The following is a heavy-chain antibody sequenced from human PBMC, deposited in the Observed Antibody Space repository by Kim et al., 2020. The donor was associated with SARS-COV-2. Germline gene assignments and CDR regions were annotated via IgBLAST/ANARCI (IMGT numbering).Heavy chain of an antibody. CDR1: GFTFSSYG. J-gene: IGHJ6*02. CDR3: AKDRGIQLWFHYYYGMDV. V-gene: IGHV3-30*18. Sequence: GGSLRLSCAASGFTFSSYGMHWVRQAPGKGLEWVAVISYDGSNKYYADSVKGRFTISRDNSKNTLYLQMNSLRAEDTAVYYCAKDRGIQLWFHYYYGMDVWGQGTTVTVSS. D-gene: IGHD5-18*01. CDR2: ISYDGSNK.